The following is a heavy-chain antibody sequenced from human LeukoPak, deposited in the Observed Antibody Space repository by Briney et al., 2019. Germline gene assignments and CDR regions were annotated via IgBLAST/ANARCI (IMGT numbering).Heavy chain of an antibody. D-gene: IGHD3-22*01. CDR2: ISYDGSNK. CDR1: GFTFSSYA. J-gene: IGHJ4*02. V-gene: IGHV3-30-3*01. CDR3: ARAGLYDSSGYYSVRTPRFDC. Sequence: GGSLRLSCAASGFTFSSYAMHWVRQAPGKGLEWVAVISYDGSNKYYADSVKGRFTISRDNSKNTLYLQMNSLRAEDTAVYYCARAGLYDSSGYYSVRTPRFDCWGQGTLVTVSS.